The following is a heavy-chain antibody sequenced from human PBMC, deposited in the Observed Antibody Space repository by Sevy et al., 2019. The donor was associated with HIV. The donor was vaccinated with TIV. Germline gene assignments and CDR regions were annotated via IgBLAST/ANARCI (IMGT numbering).Heavy chain of an antibody. CDR1: GGSFSGYY. J-gene: IGHJ3*02. CDR2: INHSGST. V-gene: IGHV4-34*01. Sequence: SETLSLTCGVYGGSFSGYYWSWIRQPPGKGLEWIGEINHSGSTNCNPSLKSRVTISVDTSKNQFSLRLNSVTAVDTAVDYCARERLQFHYTFDIWDQGTMVTVSS. D-gene: IGHD6-25*01. CDR3: ARERLQFHYTFDI.